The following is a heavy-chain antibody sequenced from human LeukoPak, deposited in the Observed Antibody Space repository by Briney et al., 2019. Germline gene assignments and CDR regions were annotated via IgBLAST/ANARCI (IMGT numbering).Heavy chain of an antibody. J-gene: IGHJ4*02. Sequence: TGGSLRLSCAASGFTVSSNYMSWVRQAPGKGLEWVSVIYSGGSTYYADSVKGRFTISRDNSKSTLYIQMNNLSAEDTAIYYCARADSNIAARRVGFDSWGQGTLVTVSS. V-gene: IGHV3-53*01. CDR1: GFTVSSNY. CDR3: ARADSNIAARRVGFDS. D-gene: IGHD6-6*01. CDR2: IYSGGST.